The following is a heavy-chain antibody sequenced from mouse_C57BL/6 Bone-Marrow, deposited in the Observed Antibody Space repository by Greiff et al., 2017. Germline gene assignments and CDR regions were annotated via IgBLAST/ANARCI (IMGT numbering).Heavy chain of an antibody. J-gene: IGHJ2*01. CDR2: IDPETGGT. V-gene: IGHV1-15*01. Sequence: QVQLQQSGAELVRPGASVTLSCKASGYTFTDYEMHWVKQTPVHGLEWIGAIDPETGGTAYNQKFKGKAKLTADKSSSTAYMELRSLTSEDSAVYYCTTTGGDYFDYWGQGTTLTVSS. CDR1: GYTFTDYE. CDR3: TTTGGDYFDY. D-gene: IGHD4-1*01.